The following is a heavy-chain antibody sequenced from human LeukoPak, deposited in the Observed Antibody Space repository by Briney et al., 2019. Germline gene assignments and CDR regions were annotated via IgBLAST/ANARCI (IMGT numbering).Heavy chain of an antibody. J-gene: IGHJ4*02. CDR2: IIPILGIA. Sequence: SVKVSCKASGGTFSSYTISWVRQAPGQGLEWMGRIIPILGIANYAQKFQGRVTITADKSTSTAYMELSSLRSEDTAVYYCARDVEMATIYFDYWGQVTLVTVSS. D-gene: IGHD5-24*01. CDR3: ARDVEMATIYFDY. V-gene: IGHV1-69*04. CDR1: GGTFSSYT.